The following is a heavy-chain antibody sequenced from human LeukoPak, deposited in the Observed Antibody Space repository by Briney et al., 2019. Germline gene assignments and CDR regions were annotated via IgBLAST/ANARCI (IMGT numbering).Heavy chain of an antibody. J-gene: IGHJ4*02. V-gene: IGHV4-39*07. CDR1: GGSITRNGYY. CDR2: MHYSGST. D-gene: IGHD6-19*01. Sequence: SETLSLTCSVSGGSITRNGYYWGWIRQSPETGLEWIGSMHYSGSTYYNPSLNSRVTISVDTSKNQFSLKLTSVTAADTAVYYCCGSGWFAGPFGYWGQGALVTVSS. CDR3: CGSGWFAGPFGY.